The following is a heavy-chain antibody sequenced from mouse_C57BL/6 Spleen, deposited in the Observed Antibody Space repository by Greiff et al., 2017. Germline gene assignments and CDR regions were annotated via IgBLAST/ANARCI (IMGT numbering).Heavy chain of an antibody. CDR3: GRRWRPYRYFDV. J-gene: IGHJ1*03. CDR1: GYSFTGYY. V-gene: IGHV1-42*01. D-gene: IGHD1-1*02. CDR2: INPSTGGT. Sequence: EVQLQQSGPELVKPGASVKISCKASGYSFTGYYMNWVKQSPEKSLEWIGEINPSTGGTTYNQKFKATATLTVDKSSSTAYLQLKSLTSEDSAVDYCGRRWRPYRYFDVWGTGTTVTVSS.